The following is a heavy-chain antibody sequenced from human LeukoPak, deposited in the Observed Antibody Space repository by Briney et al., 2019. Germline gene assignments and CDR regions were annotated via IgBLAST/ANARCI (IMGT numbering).Heavy chain of an antibody. CDR3: ARISGYCSSTSCSPFDY. D-gene: IGHD2-2*01. V-gene: IGHV4-38-2*02. Sequence: PSETLSLTCTVSGYSISSGYYWGWIRQPPGKGLEWIGSIYHSGSTYYNPSLKSRVTISVDTSKNQFSLKLSSVTAADTAVYYCARISGYCSSTSCSPFDYWGQGTLVTVSS. CDR1: GYSISSGYY. CDR2: IYHSGST. J-gene: IGHJ4*02.